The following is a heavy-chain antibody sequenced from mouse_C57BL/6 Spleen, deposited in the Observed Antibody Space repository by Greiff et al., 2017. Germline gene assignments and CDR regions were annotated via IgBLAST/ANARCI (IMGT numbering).Heavy chain of an antibody. J-gene: IGHJ2*01. Sequence: VQLQQSGPGMVKPSQSLSLTCTVTGYSITSGYDWHWIRHFPGNKLEWMGYISYSGSPNYNPSIKSRISITHDPSKNHFCLKLNSVTTEDTATYYCASGGYYGYFDYWGQGTTLTVSS. CDR2: ISYSGSP. CDR1: GYSITSGYD. CDR3: ASGGYYGYFDY. V-gene: IGHV3-1*01. D-gene: IGHD1-1*01.